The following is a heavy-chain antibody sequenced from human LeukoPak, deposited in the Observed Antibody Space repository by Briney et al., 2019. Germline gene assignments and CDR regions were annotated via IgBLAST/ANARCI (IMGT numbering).Heavy chain of an antibody. CDR3: AKPPYGRDVYSYFDY. J-gene: IGHJ4*02. Sequence: PGGCLRLSCAGSGFTFRIYAMSWVRQAPGKGLEWVSAINGSDGSTYYADSVKGLFTSSRDNSKNTMYLEMNSLRVEDTAVYYCAKPPYGRDVYSYFDYWGQGTLVTVSS. CDR1: GFTFRIYA. D-gene: IGHD5-24*01. CDR2: INGSDGST. V-gene: IGHV3-23*01.